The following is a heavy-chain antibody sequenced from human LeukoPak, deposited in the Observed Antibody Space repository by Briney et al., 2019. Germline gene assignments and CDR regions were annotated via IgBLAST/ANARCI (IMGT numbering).Heavy chain of an antibody. CDR1: GASISSYY. CDR3: AGRGHRYSRD. Sequence: SETLSLTCTVSGASISSYYWSWIRQAPGKGLEWIGYIYNSGGTDYNPSLKSRLTISVDTSNNQFSLNLSSVTAADKAVYYCAGRGHRYSRDWGQGILVTVSS. V-gene: IGHV4-59*08. D-gene: IGHD2-15*01. CDR2: IYNSGGT. J-gene: IGHJ1*01.